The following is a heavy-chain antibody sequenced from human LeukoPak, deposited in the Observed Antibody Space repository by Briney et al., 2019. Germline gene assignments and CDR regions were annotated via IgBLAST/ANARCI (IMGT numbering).Heavy chain of an antibody. J-gene: IGHJ4*02. D-gene: IGHD6-19*01. CDR1: GFTFSSYG. CDR2: IWYDGSNK. V-gene: IGHV3-33*01. CDR3: ARAVRYSSGWYAYNYFDY. Sequence: GGSLRLSCAASGFTFSSYGMHWVRQAPGKGLEWVAVIWYDGSNKYYADSVKGRFTISRDNSKNTLYLQMNSLRAEDTAVYYCARAVRYSSGWYAYNYFDYWGQGTLVTVSS.